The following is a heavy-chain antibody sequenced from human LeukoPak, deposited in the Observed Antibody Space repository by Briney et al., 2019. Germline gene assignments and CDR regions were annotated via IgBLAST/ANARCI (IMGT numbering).Heavy chain of an antibody. V-gene: IGHV3-48*01. J-gene: IGHJ3*02. CDR2: ISSGSNTI. CDR3: ARETYYAYDI. CDR1: GFTFSTYS. Sequence: GGSLRLSCAASGFTFSTYSMNWVRQAPGKGLEWVSYISSGSNTIDYADSAKGRFTISRDNAKNSLYLQMNSLRAEDTAVYYCARETYYAYDIWGQGTMVTVSS. D-gene: IGHD3-10*01.